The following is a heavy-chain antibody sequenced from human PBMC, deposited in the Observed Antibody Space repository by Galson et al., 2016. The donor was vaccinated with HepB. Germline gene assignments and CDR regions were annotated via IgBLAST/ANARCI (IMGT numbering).Heavy chain of an antibody. CDR2: IYYSGSN. V-gene: IGHV4-39*01. CDR1: GGSISSSTYY. Sequence: TLSLTCTVSGGSISSSTYYWAWIRPPPGKGLEWIGSIYYSGSNSYYPSLQSRVTISVDTSKNQFSLNLSSVTAADTAVYYCARHSGVSSVSYQGIDYWGQGTLVTVSS. CDR3: ARHSGVSSVSYQGIDY. D-gene: IGHD1-26*01. J-gene: IGHJ4*02.